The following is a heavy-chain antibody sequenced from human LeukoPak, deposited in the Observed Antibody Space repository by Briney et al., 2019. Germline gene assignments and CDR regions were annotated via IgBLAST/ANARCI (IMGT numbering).Heavy chain of an antibody. Sequence: ASVKVSCKASGGTFSSYAISWVRQAPGQGLEWMGGIITIFGTANYAQKFQGRVTITADESTSTAYMELSSVRSEDTAVYYCARDHDRYCSGGSCSEFDYWGQGTLVTVSS. CDR2: IITIFGTA. J-gene: IGHJ4*02. CDR3: ARDHDRYCSGGSCSEFDY. V-gene: IGHV1-69*13. CDR1: GGTFSSYA. D-gene: IGHD2-15*01.